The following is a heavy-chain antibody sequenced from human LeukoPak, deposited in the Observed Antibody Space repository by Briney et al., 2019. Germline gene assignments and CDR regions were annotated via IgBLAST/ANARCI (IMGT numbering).Heavy chain of an antibody. J-gene: IGHJ4*02. CDR3: AKAYSSSWYYFDY. V-gene: IGHV3-43D*03. Sequence: GGSLRLSCAASGFTFDDYAMHWVRQAPGKGPEWVSLISWDGGSTYYGDSVKGRFAISRDNSKNSLYLQMNSLRTEDTALYYCAKAYSSSWYYFDYWGQGTLVTVSS. D-gene: IGHD6-13*01. CDR1: GFTFDDYA. CDR2: ISWDGGST.